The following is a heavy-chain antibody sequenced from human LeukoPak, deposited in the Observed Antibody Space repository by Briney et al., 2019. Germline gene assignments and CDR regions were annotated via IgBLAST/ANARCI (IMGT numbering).Heavy chain of an antibody. CDR3: ARPTYSDSTRYGMDV. V-gene: IGHV3-48*01. CDR1: GFTFSSYS. J-gene: IGHJ6*02. Sequence: QSGGSLRLSCAASGFTFSSYSMNWVRQAPGKGLEWVSYISSSSSTIYYADSVKGRFTISRGNSQNTLYLQMNSLRAEDTAIYYCARPTYSDSTRYGMDVWGQGTTVIVS. CDR2: ISSSSSTI. D-gene: IGHD5-12*01.